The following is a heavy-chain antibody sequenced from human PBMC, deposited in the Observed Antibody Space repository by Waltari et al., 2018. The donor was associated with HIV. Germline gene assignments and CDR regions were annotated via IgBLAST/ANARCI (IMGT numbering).Heavy chain of an antibody. CDR2: SYPSGNT. Sequence: QVQLQESGPGLVKPSETLSLTCTVTGSSINSGYYWGWIRQPPGKGLEWIGHSYPSGNTFYTYSLQSRVSISVDTSNSQFSLTLHSLSAADTAVYYCARAYCSTPSCNSDDAFDLWGQGTVVIVSS. J-gene: IGHJ3*01. CDR3: ARAYCSTPSCNSDDAFDL. D-gene: IGHD2-15*01. CDR1: GSSINSGYY. V-gene: IGHV4-38-2*02.